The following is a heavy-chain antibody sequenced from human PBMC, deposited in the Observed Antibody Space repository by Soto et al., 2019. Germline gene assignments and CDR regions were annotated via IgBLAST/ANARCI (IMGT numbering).Heavy chain of an antibody. CDR1: GFTFSSYS. J-gene: IGHJ3*02. CDR3: ARVAQLWLSDAFDI. Sequence: EVQLVESGGGLVQPGGSLRLSCAASGFTFSSYSMNWVRQAPGKGLEWVSYISSSSSTIYYADSVKGRFTISRDNAKNSLYLQMNSLRAEDTAVYYCARVAQLWLSDAFDIWGQGTMVTVSS. D-gene: IGHD5-18*01. CDR2: ISSSSSTI. V-gene: IGHV3-48*01.